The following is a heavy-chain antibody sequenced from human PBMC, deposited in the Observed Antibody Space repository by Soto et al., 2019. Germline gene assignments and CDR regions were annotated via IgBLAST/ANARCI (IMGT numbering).Heavy chain of an antibody. J-gene: IGHJ4*02. Sequence: GESLRISCKGSGYSFAGYWITWVRQKPGKGLEWMGRIDPSDSQTYYSPSFRGHVTISATKSITTVFLQWSSLRASDTAMYYCARQIYDSDTGPNFQYYFDSWGQGTPVTVSS. CDR3: ARQIYDSDTGPNFQYYFDS. V-gene: IGHV5-10-1*01. CDR1: GYSFAGYW. D-gene: IGHD3-22*01. CDR2: IDPSDSQT.